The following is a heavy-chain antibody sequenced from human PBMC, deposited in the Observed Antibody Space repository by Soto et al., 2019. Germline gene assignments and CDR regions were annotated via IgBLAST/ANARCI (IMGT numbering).Heavy chain of an antibody. CDR1: GFTFSRFE. J-gene: IGHJ4*02. Sequence: SGGSLRLSCAASGFTFSRFELHWVRQAPGKGLEWISYISSSGSTAYYASSVVGRFTISRDNANNSVYLQMDSLRAEDTALYYCTRAAWFPYLSFYWGQGALVTVSS. D-gene: IGHD3-10*01. V-gene: IGHV3-48*03. CDR2: ISSSGSTA. CDR3: TRAAWFPYLSFY.